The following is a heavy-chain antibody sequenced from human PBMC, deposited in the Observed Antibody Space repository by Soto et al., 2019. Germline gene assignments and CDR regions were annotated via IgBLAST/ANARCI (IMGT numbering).Heavy chain of an antibody. CDR1: GGSISSGGYY. Sequence: SETLSLTCTVSGGSISSGGYYWSWIRQHPGKGLEWIGYIYYSGSTYYNPSLKTRVTISVDTSKNQFSLKLSSVTAADTAVYYCAGAAVRGVILDYWGQGTLVTSPQ. CDR2: IYYSGST. D-gene: IGHD3-10*01. J-gene: IGHJ4*02. V-gene: IGHV4-31*03. CDR3: AGAAVRGVILDY.